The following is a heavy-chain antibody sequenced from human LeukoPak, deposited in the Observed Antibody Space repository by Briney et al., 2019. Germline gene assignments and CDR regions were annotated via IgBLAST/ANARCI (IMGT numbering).Heavy chain of an antibody. Sequence: SETLSLTCTVSGGSISSSSCYWGWIRQPPGKGLEWIGSIYYSGSTYYNPSLKSRVTISVDTSKNQFSLKLSSVTAADTAVYYCARLGAPDYYYGMDVWGQGTTVTVSS. CDR3: ARLGAPDYYYGMDV. D-gene: IGHD1-26*01. CDR1: GGSISSSSCY. V-gene: IGHV4-39*07. J-gene: IGHJ6*02. CDR2: IYYSGST.